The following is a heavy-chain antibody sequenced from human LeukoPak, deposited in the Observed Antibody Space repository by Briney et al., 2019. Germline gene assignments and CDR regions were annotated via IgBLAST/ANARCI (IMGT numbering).Heavy chain of an antibody. Sequence: GRSLRLSCTASGFTFGDSAMSWVRQAPGKGLEWVGFIRSKTYGGTTEDAASVKGRFTISRDDSKSIAYLQMNSLKTEDTAVYYCAREVGPAWGKGTTVTVSS. CDR1: GFTFGDSA. CDR2: IRSKTYGGTT. V-gene: IGHV3-49*04. CDR3: AREVGPA. J-gene: IGHJ6*04.